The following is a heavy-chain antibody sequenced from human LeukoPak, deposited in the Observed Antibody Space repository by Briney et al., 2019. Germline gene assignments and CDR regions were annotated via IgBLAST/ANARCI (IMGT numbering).Heavy chain of an antibody. D-gene: IGHD2-21*01. CDR3: ARDHRLVGY. CDR1: GFTFSSYA. CDR2: ISGSGGST. Sequence: GGSLRLSCAASGFTFSSYAMSWVRQAPGKGLEWVSAISGSGGSTYYADSVKGRFTISRDNAKNSLYLQMNSLRAEDTAVYYCARDHRLVGYWGQGTLVTVSS. V-gene: IGHV3-23*01. J-gene: IGHJ4*02.